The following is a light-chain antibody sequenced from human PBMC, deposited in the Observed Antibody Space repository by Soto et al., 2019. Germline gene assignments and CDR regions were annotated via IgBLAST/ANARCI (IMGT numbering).Light chain of an antibody. CDR3: QQYNNWIT. J-gene: IGKJ5*01. V-gene: IGKV3-15*01. Sequence: MTQSPSSLSASVGDRVTLSCRASQNVYTNLAWYQQKPGQAPRLLIYAASNRATGVPARFSGSWSGTEFTLTISSLQSEDFAVYYCQQYNNWITFGQGTRLEIK. CDR2: AAS. CDR1: QNVYTN.